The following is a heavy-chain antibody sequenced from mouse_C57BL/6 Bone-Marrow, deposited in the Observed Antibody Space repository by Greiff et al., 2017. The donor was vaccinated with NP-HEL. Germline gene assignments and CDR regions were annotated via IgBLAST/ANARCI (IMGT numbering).Heavy chain of an antibody. CDR2: IWSGGST. CDR3: ARNRDYYGSSYRYFDV. J-gene: IGHJ1*03. V-gene: IGHV2-2*01. CDR1: GFSFTSYG. Sequence: VQLQQSGPGLVQPSQSLSITCTVSGFSFTSYGVHWVRQSPGKGLEWLGVIWSGGSTDYNAAFISSLSISTDSTESQVFYKMNSLQADDTAIYYCARNRDYYGSSYRYFDVWGTGTTVTVSS. D-gene: IGHD1-1*01.